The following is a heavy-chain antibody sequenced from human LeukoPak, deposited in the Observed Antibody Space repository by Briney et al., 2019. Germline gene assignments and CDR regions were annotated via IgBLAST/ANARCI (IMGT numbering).Heavy chain of an antibody. Sequence: PGRSLRLSSAASGFTFSNYGMHWVRQPPGKGQEWVAVISYDGNNKYYADSVKGPFTISRDNSKNTLYLQMRSLRVEDTTVYYCARATGRYELDYWGQGTLVTVSS. D-gene: IGHD6-19*01. CDR3: ARATGRYELDY. V-gene: IGHV3-30*19. CDR2: ISYDGNNK. J-gene: IGHJ4*02. CDR1: GFTFSNYG.